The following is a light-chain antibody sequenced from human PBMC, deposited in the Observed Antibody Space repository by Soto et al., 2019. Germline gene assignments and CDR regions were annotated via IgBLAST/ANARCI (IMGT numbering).Light chain of an antibody. J-gene: IGLJ2*01. Sequence: QSVLTQPPSVSGAPGQRVIMSCTGSSSNIGAGFDVHWYQQLPGTAPKLLIFGNTNRPSGVPDRFSGSKSGTSASLVITGLQAEDEADYYCQSYESSLSGWIFGGGTQLTVL. CDR2: GNT. CDR3: QSYESSLSGWI. CDR1: SSNIGAGFD. V-gene: IGLV1-40*01.